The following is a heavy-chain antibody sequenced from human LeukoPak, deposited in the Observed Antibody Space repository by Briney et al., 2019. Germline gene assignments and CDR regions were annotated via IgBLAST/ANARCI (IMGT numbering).Heavy chain of an antibody. V-gene: IGHV3-30*03. Sequence: PGRSLRLSCAASGFTFSSYGMHWVRQAPGKGLEWVAFISYDGSNKYYPDSVKGRFTISRDNSKNTLYLQMNSLRAEDTAVYYCARDASDTAMVGYFQHWGQGTLVTVSS. D-gene: IGHD5-18*01. J-gene: IGHJ1*01. CDR3: ARDASDTAMVGYFQH. CDR1: GFTFSSYG. CDR2: ISYDGSNK.